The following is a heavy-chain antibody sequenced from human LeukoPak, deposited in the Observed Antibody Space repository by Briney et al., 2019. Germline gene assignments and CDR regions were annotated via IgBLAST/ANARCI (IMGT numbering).Heavy chain of an antibody. D-gene: IGHD5-24*01. V-gene: IGHV4-30-4*07. J-gene: IGHJ4*02. CDR2: IYYSGST. CDR3: ATSLDDYNYNY. Sequence: SETLSLTCAVSGGSISSGGYSWSWIRQPPGKGLEWIGYIYYSGSTYYNPSLKSRVTISVDTSKNQFSLKLSSVTAADTAVYYCATSLDDYNYNYWGQGTLVTVSS. CDR1: GGSISSGGYS.